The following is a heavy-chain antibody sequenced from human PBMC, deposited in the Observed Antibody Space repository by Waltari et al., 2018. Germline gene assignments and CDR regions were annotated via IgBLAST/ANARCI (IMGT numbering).Heavy chain of an antibody. D-gene: IGHD3-9*01. CDR3: ARGGILTGWYYYYMDV. CDR1: GGSFSGYY. J-gene: IGHJ6*03. V-gene: IGHV4-34*01. Sequence: QVQLQQWGAGLLKPSETLSLTCAVYGGSFSGYYWSWIRQPPGKGLEWIGEINHSGSTNYNPSLKSRVTISVDTSKNQFSLKLSSVTAADTAVYYCARGGILTGWYYYYMDVWGKGTTVTVSS. CDR2: INHSGST.